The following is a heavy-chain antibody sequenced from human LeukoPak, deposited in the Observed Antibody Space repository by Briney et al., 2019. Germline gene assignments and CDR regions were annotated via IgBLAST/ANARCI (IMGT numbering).Heavy chain of an antibody. D-gene: IGHD3-9*01. CDR2: ISSSSSYI. CDR1: GFTFSSYS. Sequence: PGGSPRLSCAASGFTFSSYSMNWVRQAPGKGLEWVSSISSSSSYIYYADSVKGRFTISRDNAKNSLYLQMISLRAEDTAVYYCARDLPDDILTGYYSGLGYWGQGTLVTVSS. V-gene: IGHV3-21*01. CDR3: ARDLPDDILTGYYSGLGY. J-gene: IGHJ4*02.